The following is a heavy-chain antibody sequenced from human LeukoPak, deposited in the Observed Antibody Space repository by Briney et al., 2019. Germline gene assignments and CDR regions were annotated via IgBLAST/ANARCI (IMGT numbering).Heavy chain of an antibody. CDR3: AKAGMAGIAAGGEGYYFYMDV. Sequence: GGSLRLSCAASGFTFSSYAMSWVRQAPGKGLEWVSVISGSGGSTYYADSVKGRFTISRDNSKNTLYLQMNSLRAEDTAVYYCAKAGMAGIAAGGEGYYFYMDVWGKGTTVTVSS. CDR1: GFTFSSYA. V-gene: IGHV3-23*01. D-gene: IGHD6-13*01. CDR2: ISGSGGST. J-gene: IGHJ6*03.